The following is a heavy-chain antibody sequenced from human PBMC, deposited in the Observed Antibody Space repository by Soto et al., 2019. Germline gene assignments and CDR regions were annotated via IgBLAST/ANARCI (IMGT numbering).Heavy chain of an antibody. CDR1: GYTFTSYY. CDR3: ARGSPVLRYFDWLAYGMDV. D-gene: IGHD3-9*01. V-gene: IGHV1-46*01. Sequence: QVQLVQSGAEVKKPGASVKVSCKASGYTFTSYYMHWLRQAPGQGLEEMGIINPSGGSTSYAQKLQGRFTMTRDTSTSTVYIELSSRRSEDTAVYYCARGSPVLRYFDWLAYGMDVWGQGTTVTVS. J-gene: IGHJ6*02. CDR2: INPSGGST.